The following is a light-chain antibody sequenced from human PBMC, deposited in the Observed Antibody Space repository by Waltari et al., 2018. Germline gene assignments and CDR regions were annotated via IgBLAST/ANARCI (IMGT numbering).Light chain of an antibody. Sequence: IGLTQSPLSLPVTPGEPASISCRSSQSLLHSNGYNYLDWYLQKPGQSPQLLIYLGSNRASGVPDRFSGSGSGTDFTLKISRVEAEDVGVYYCMQALQTPPWTFGQGTKVEIK. CDR2: LGS. J-gene: IGKJ1*01. CDR3: MQALQTPPWT. V-gene: IGKV2-28*01. CDR1: QSLLHSNGYNY.